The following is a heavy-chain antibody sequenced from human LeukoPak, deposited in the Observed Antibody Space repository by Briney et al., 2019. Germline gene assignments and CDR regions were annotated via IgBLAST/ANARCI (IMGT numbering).Heavy chain of an antibody. CDR2: ISYDGSNK. D-gene: IGHD6-6*01. J-gene: IGHJ4*02. CDR1: GCTFSSYG. V-gene: IGHV3-30*18. Sequence: GRSLRLSCAASGCTFSSYGMHWVRQAPGKGLEWVAVISYDGSNKYYADSVKGRFTISRDNSKNTLYLQMNSLRAEDTAVYYCAKDFRTVYSSSSAPDYWGQGTLVTVSS. CDR3: AKDFRTVYSSSSAPDY.